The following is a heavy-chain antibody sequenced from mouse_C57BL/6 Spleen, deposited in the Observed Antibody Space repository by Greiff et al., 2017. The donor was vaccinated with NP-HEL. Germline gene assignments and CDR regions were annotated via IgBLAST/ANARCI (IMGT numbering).Heavy chain of an antibody. J-gene: IGHJ4*01. Sequence: QVQLQQPGAELVRPGSSVKLSCKASGYTFTSYWMDWVKQRPGQGLEWIGNIYPSDSETHYNQKFKDKATLTVDKSSSTAYMQLSSLTSEDSAVYYCARGQLGRRAMDYWGQGTSVTVSS. V-gene: IGHV1-61*01. D-gene: IGHD4-1*02. CDR2: IYPSDSET. CDR3: ARGQLGRRAMDY. CDR1: GYTFTSYW.